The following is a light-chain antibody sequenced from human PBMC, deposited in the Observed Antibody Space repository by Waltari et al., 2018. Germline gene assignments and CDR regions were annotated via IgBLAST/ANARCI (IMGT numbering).Light chain of an antibody. CDR2: GAS. CDR1: QSVTTSS. CDR3: QQYGSSTCT. J-gene: IGKJ1*01. Sequence: EIVLTQSPGTLSLSTGERATLSCRASQSVTTSSLAWYQQKPGKAPRLLIYGASSRATYIPDRFGGSGSGRDFTLTISRLEPEDFAVYYCQQYGSSTCTFGQGTKVEVK. V-gene: IGKV3-20*01.